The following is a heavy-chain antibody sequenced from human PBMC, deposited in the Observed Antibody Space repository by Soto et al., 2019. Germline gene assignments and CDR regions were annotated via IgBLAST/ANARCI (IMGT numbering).Heavy chain of an antibody. D-gene: IGHD2-15*01. V-gene: IGHV4-39*01. J-gene: IGHJ4*02. CDR3: ASPGGPCSGGSCYRFDY. CDR2: IYYSGST. Sequence: PSETLSLTCTVSGGSISSSSYYWGWIRQPPGKGLEWIGSIYYSGSTYYNPSLKSRVTISVDTSKNQFSLKLSSVIAADTAVYYCASPGGPCSGGSCYRFDYWGQGTLVTVSS. CDR1: GGSISSSSYY.